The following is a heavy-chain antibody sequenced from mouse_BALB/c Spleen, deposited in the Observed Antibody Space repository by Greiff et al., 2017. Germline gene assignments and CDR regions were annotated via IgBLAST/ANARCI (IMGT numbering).Heavy chain of an antibody. D-gene: IGHD1-1*01. J-gene: IGHJ1*01. CDR1: GFNIKDYY. CDR2: IDPENGNT. Sequence: EVQRVESGAELVRPGALVKLSCKASGFNIKDYYMHWVKQRPEQGLEWIGWIDPENGNTIYDPKFQGKASITADTSSNTAYLQLSSLTSEDTAVYYCAHYGSSHWYFDVWGAGTTVTVSS. V-gene: IGHV14-1*02. CDR3: AHYGSSHWYFDV.